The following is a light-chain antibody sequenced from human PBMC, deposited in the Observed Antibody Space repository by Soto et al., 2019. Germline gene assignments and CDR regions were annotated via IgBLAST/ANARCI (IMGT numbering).Light chain of an antibody. V-gene: IGLV2-11*01. J-gene: IGLJ2*01. CDR3: CSFAGGSHYSK. Sequence: QSALTQPRSVSGSPGQSVTISCTGAMSDINAYNYVSWYQQFPGKVPRLVIYDVNKRPSGVPHRFSGSKSGYTASLTISGLHAEDEADYYCCSFAGGSHYSKFGGGTKLTVL. CDR2: DVN. CDR1: MSDINAYNY.